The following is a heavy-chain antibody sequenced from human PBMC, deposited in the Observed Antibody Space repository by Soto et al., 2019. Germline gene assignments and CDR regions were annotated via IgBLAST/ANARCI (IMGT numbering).Heavy chain of an antibody. V-gene: IGHV3-53*04. CDR1: GFTVSSNY. J-gene: IGHJ6*02. CDR2: IYSGGST. D-gene: IGHD6-13*01. CDR3: AQIGIAAAGTSYYYYGMDV. Sequence: GGSLRLSCAAPGFTVSSNYMSWVRQAPGKGLEWVSVIYSGGSTYYADSVKGRFTISRHNSKNTLYLQMNSLRAEDTAVYYCAQIGIAAAGTSYYYYGMDVWGQGTTVTVSS.